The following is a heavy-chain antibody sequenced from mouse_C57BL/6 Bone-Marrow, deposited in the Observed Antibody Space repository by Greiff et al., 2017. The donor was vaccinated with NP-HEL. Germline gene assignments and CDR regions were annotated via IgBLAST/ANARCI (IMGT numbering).Heavy chain of an antibody. CDR1: GFTFSNYW. CDR3: TGLDYDRSYAMDY. J-gene: IGHJ4*01. D-gene: IGHD2-4*01. CDR2: IRLKSDNYAT. V-gene: IGHV6-3*01. Sequence: EVKLLESGGGLVQPGGSMKLSCVASGFTFSNYWMNWVRQSPEKGLEWVAQIRLKSDNYATHYAESVKGRFTISRDDSKSSVYLQMNNLRAEDTGIYYCTGLDYDRSYAMDYWGQGTSVTVSS.